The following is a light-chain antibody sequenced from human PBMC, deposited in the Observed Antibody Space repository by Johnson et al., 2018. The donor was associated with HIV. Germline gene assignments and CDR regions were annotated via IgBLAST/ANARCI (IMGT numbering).Light chain of an antibody. Sequence: QSVLTQPPSVSAAPGQKVTISCSGSSSNIEENSVSWYQQLPGAAPKVLIYENNKRPSGIPDRFSGSKSGTSATLGITGLQTGDEADYYCGTWDRGLSAYVFGSGTKVTVL. CDR1: SSNIEENS. J-gene: IGLJ1*01. CDR2: ENN. CDR3: GTWDRGLSAYV. V-gene: IGLV1-51*02.